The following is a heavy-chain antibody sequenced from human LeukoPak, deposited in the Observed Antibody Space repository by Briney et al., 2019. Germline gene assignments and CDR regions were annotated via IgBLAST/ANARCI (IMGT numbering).Heavy chain of an antibody. Sequence: GASVKVPCKASGYTFTGYYMHWVRQAPGQGLEWMGRINPNSGGTNYAQKFQGRVTMTRDTSISTAYMELSRLRSDDTAVYYCARSYGDYGNHYYYMDVWGKGTTVTVSS. D-gene: IGHD4-17*01. CDR1: GYTFTGYY. V-gene: IGHV1-2*06. CDR3: ARSYGDYGNHYYYMDV. CDR2: INPNSGGT. J-gene: IGHJ6*03.